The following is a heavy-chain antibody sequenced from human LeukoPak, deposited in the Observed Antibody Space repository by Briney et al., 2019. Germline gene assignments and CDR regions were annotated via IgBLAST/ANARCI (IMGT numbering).Heavy chain of an antibody. CDR2: IYPGDSDT. D-gene: IGHD3-3*01. V-gene: IGHV5-51*01. CDR1: GYSFTSYW. J-gene: IGHJ5*02. CDR3: ARTLEWLSSSLDP. Sequence: GESLKISCKGSGYSFTSYWIGWVRQMPGKGLEWMGIIYPGDSDTRYSPSFQGQVTISADKSISTAYLRWSSLKASDTAMYYCARTLEWLSSSLDPWGQGTLVTVSS.